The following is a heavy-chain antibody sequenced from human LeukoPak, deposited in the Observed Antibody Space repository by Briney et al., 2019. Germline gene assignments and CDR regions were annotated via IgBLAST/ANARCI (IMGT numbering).Heavy chain of an antibody. D-gene: IGHD3-3*01. V-gene: IGHV3-48*01. Sequence: GGSLRLSCAASGFTFSSYSMNWVRQAPGKGLEWVSYISSSSSTIYYADSVKGRFTISRDNAKNSLYLQMNSLRAEDTAVYYCARDPATIFGVVNCYYMDVWGKGTTVTVSS. CDR2: ISSSSSTI. J-gene: IGHJ6*03. CDR1: GFTFSSYS. CDR3: ARDPATIFGVVNCYYMDV.